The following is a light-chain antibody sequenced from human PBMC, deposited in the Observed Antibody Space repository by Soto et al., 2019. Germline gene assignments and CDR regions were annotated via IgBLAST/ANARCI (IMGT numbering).Light chain of an antibody. J-gene: IGLJ1*01. CDR3: SSYTSSSTPV. V-gene: IGLV2-14*01. CDR1: SSDVGGYNY. Sequence: QSALTQPASMSGSPGQSITISCTGTSSDVGGYNYVSWYQQHPGKAPKLMISEVSNRPSGVSNRFSGSKSANTASLTISGLQAEDEADYYCSSYTSSSTPVFGTGTKVTVL. CDR2: EVS.